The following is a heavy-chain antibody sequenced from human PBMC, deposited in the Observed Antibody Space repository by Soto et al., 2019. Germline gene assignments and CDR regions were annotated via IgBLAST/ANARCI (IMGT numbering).Heavy chain of an antibody. Sequence: PSETLSLTCTVSVGSISSYYWIWIRQPPGKGLEWIGYIYYSGSTNYNPSLKSRVTISVDTSKNQFSLKLSSVTAADTAVYYCARGLNLCSSGWYPNILFDYWGQGTLVTVSS. V-gene: IGHV4-59*01. J-gene: IGHJ4*02. CDR1: VGSISSYY. D-gene: IGHD6-19*01. CDR2: IYYSGST. CDR3: ARGLNLCSSGWYPNILFDY.